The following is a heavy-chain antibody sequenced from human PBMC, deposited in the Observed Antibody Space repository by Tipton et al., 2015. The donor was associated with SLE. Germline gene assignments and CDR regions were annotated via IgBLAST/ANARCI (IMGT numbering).Heavy chain of an antibody. CDR3: ARVLPLATAGALNAFDI. CDR1: GGSISSGGYY. Sequence: TLSLTCTVSGGSISSGGYYWSWIRQHPGKGLEWIGYIYYSGSTYYNPSLKSRVTISVDTSKNQFSLRVTSVNAADTAVYYCARVLPLATAGALNAFDIWGQGTMVTVSS. J-gene: IGHJ3*02. V-gene: IGHV4-31*03. CDR2: IYYSGST. D-gene: IGHD6-25*01.